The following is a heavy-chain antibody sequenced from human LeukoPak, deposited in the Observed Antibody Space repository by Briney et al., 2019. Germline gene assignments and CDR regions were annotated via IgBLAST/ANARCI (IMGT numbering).Heavy chain of an antibody. V-gene: IGHV1-46*01. J-gene: IGHJ6*02. CDR3: ARVAMIVVVPAVPYGMDV. Sequence: ASVKVSCKASGYTFTSYYMHWVRQAPGQGLEWMGIINPSGGSTSYAQRFQGRVTTTRDTSTSTVYMELSSLRSEDTVVYYCARVAMIVVVPAVPYGMDVWGQGTTVTVSS. D-gene: IGHD2-2*01. CDR2: INPSGGST. CDR1: GYTFTSYY.